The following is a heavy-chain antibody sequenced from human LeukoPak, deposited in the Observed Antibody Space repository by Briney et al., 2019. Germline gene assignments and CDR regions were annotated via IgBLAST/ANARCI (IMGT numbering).Heavy chain of an antibody. CDR2: INYSGST. Sequence: PSETLSLTCSVSGGSISSGTYYWAWIRQPPGKGLEWIGCINYSGSTYYNPSLKGRVTISVDTSKNQFSLKLSSVTAADTAVYYCARELPADAFDIWGQGTMVTVSS. CDR3: ARELPADAFDI. CDR1: GGSISSGTYY. D-gene: IGHD1-26*01. V-gene: IGHV4-39*07. J-gene: IGHJ3*02.